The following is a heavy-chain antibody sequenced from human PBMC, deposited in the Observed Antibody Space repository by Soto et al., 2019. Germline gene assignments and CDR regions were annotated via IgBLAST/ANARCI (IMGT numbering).Heavy chain of an antibody. CDR2: ISAYNGNT. V-gene: IGHV1-18*01. D-gene: IGHD3-10*01. Sequence: ASVKVSCKASGYTFTSYGIIWVRQAPGQGLEWMGWISAYNGNTNYAQKLQGRVTMTTDTSTSTAYMELRSLRSDDTAVYYCAREEDYYGSGETAQNFDYWGQGTLVTVSS. J-gene: IGHJ4*02. CDR1: GYTFTSYG. CDR3: AREEDYYGSGETAQNFDY.